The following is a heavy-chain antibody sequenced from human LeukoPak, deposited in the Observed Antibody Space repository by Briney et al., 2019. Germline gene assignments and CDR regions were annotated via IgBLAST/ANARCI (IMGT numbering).Heavy chain of an antibody. Sequence: GGPLRLSCAASGFTFDDCGVSWGRQARERGVGLGSGFNWNGGSRVYADSVKGRSTISRDNAKNSLYLQMNSLRAEDTALYYCARISGSGIIYPSPFDYWGQGNLVTLSS. D-gene: IGHD3-10*01. CDR1: GFTFDDCG. V-gene: IGHV3-20*04. J-gene: IGHJ4*02. CDR3: ARISGSGIIYPSPFDY. CDR2: FNWNGGSR.